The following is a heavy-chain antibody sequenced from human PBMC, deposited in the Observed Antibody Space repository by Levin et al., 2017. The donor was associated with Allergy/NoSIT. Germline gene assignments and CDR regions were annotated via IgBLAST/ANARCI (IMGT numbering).Heavy chain of an antibody. V-gene: IGHV1-18*01. J-gene: IGHJ6*02. CDR1: GYTFTSYG. CDR3: AREGAGSSSDDYYGMDV. CDR2: ISAYNGNT. D-gene: IGHD6-13*01. Sequence: GESLKISCKASGYTFTSYGISWVRQAPGQGLEWMGWISAYNGNTNYAQKLQGRVTMTTDTSTSTAYMELRSLRSDDTAVYYCAREGAGSSSDDYYGMDVWGQGTTVTVSS.